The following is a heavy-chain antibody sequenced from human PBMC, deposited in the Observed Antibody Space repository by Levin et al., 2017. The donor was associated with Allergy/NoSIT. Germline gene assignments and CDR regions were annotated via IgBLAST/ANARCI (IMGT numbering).Heavy chain of an antibody. CDR2: INHSGST. CDR3: ARVTQGSQRRGYSYGWHYMDV. CDR1: GGSFSGYY. V-gene: IGHV4-34*01. J-gene: IGHJ6*03. D-gene: IGHD5-18*01. Sequence: SETLSLTCAVYGGSFSGYYWSWIRQPPGKGLEWIGEINHSGSTNYNPSLKSRVTISVDTSKNQFSLKLSSVTAADTAVYYCARVTQGSQRRGYSYGWHYMDVWGKGTTVTVSS.